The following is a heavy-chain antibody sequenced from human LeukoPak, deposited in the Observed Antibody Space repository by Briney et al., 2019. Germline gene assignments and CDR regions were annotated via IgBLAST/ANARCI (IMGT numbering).Heavy chain of an antibody. V-gene: IGHV4-4*07. D-gene: IGHD4-17*01. CDR3: VRGPTTVTGIDY. CDR1: GGSMSGYY. Sequence: SETLSLTCTVSGGSMSGYYWSWIRQPAGKGLEWIGRLFSSGNTIYNPSLKSRVTMSVDTSKNHFSLNLNSVTAADTALYYCVRGPTTVTGIDYWGQGTLATVSS. CDR2: LFSSGNT. J-gene: IGHJ4*02.